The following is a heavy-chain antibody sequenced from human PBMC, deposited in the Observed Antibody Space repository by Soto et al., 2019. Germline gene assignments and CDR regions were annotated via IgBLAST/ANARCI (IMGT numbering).Heavy chain of an antibody. CDR1: GFTFSSCV. V-gene: IGHV3-23*01. J-gene: IGHJ3*02. CDR2: ISGSGGNT. CDR3: TSRSTAGGTGPSVSDI. Sequence: EVQLLESGGGLVQPGGSLRLSCDASGFTFSSCVMSWVRQAPGKGLEWVSAISGSGGNTYFADSVKGRFTISRDNSKNTLYLQMNSLRVDDTALYYCTSRSTAGGTGPSVSDIWGQGTMVTVSS. D-gene: IGHD6-13*01.